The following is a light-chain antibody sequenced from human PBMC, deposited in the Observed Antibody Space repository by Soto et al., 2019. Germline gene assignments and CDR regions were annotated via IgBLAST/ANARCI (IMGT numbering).Light chain of an antibody. CDR1: QGISSS. CDR3: QKYNSAPWT. Sequence: DIQMTQSPSSLSASVGDSVTITCRASQGISSSLAWYQHKPGQVPNLLIYDASTLQSGVPSRFSGRGSGTVVTLTISSLQPEDVATYYCQKYNSAPWTFGQGTKVEVK. J-gene: IGKJ1*01. V-gene: IGKV1-27*01. CDR2: DAS.